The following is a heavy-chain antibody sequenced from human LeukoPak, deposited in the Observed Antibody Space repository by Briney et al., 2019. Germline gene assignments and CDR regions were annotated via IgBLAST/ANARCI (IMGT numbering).Heavy chain of an antibody. CDR2: INPSASST. J-gene: IGHJ4*02. CDR3: ATRMGY. D-gene: IGHD1-14*01. Sequence: ASVNVSCMTSGYTFTSYFLHWVRQAPGQGREWMGIINPSASSTTCAQKFQGRVTMTKDTSTSTVYMEMSSLRSEDTAVYYCATRMGYWGQGTLVTVSS. CDR1: GYTFTSYF. V-gene: IGHV1-46*01.